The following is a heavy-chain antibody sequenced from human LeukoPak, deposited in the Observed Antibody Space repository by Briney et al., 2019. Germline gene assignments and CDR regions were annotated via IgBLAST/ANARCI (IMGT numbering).Heavy chain of an antibody. D-gene: IGHD3-10*01. J-gene: IGHJ4*02. CDR3: ARGRLVRGDYLDY. Sequence: GASVRVSCKASGYTFPNFDINWVRQAPGQGLEWFGWMNPDSGYSGSAHKFQGRVTMTRDISTSTAYIELTSLRSDDTAVYFCARGRLVRGDYLDYGGQGALVTVSS. CDR2: MNPDSGYS. CDR1: GYTFPNFD. V-gene: IGHV1-8*01.